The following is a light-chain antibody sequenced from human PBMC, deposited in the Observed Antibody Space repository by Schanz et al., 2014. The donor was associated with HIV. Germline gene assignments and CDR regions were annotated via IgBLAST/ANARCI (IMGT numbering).Light chain of an antibody. CDR3: LQYDSKSWT. CDR1: QSIGTW. J-gene: IGKJ2*02. V-gene: IGKV1-5*03. CDR2: RAS. Sequence: DIQMTQSPSTLSASIGDRVTLTCRASQSIGTWLAWYQQKPGRAPKVLIYRASTLQPGVPSRFSGTGSGTEFTLTISSLQPDDFATYFCLQYDSKSWTFGQGTKLDIQ.